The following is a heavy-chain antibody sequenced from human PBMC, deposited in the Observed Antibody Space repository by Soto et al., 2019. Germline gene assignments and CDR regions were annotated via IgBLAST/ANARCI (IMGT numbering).Heavy chain of an antibody. J-gene: IGHJ5*02. CDR3: AREAGVRSPFDP. D-gene: IGHD4-17*01. CDR2: IYDSGST. Sequence: QVQLQESGPGLVKPSETLSLTCTVSGDSINSYSWTWIRQPPGKGLEWIGYIYDSGSTNYNPSLKRRVTISVDTSKNQFSLKLTSVTAADTAMYYCAREAGVRSPFDPWGQGTLVTVSS. V-gene: IGHV4-59*01. CDR1: GDSINSYS.